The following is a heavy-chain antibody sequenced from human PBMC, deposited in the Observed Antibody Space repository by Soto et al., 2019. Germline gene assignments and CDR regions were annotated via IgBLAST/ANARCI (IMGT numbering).Heavy chain of an antibody. D-gene: IGHD2-2*01. CDR1: GGTFSSYT. J-gene: IGHJ4*02. V-gene: IGHV1-69*04. Sequence: GASVKVSCKASGGTFSSYTISWVRQAPGQGLEWMGRIIPILGIANYAQKFQGRVTITADKSTSTAYMELSSLRSEDTAVYYCAREAPLVPAAMLGIIDYWGQGTLVTVSS. CDR3: AREAPLVPAAMLGIIDY. CDR2: IIPILGIA.